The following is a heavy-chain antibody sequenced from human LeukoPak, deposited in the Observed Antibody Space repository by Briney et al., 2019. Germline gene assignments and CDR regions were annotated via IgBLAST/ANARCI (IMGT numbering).Heavy chain of an antibody. CDR3: AIFPIVTVPAAMQDLDF. CDR2: ISDSGDAT. Sequence: QPGGSLRLSCAASGFTFSVFPMSWVRQAPGKELEWVSSISDSGDATYYADSVKGRFTISKDISKNTVYLQMNSLRADDTAVYFCAIFPIVTVPAAMQDLDFWGQGTLVTVSS. CDR1: GFTFSVFP. J-gene: IGHJ4*02. V-gene: IGHV3-23*01. D-gene: IGHD2-2*01.